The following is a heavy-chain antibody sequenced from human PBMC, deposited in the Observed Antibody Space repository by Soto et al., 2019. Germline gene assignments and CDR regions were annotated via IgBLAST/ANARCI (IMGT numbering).Heavy chain of an antibody. D-gene: IGHD3-16*02. CDR1: GYPFTSYG. Sequence: QVHLVQSGAELKKPGASVKVSCKTSGYPFTSYGIGSVRQAPGQGLEWMAWISPYNGNTYFAQKFQGRVTLTTDTSTTAVYMELRSLRSDDTAVYYCARDPSFDRIYYYGIDVWGQGTTVFVS. J-gene: IGHJ6*02. V-gene: IGHV1-18*01. CDR3: ARDPSFDRIYYYGIDV. CDR2: ISPYNGNT.